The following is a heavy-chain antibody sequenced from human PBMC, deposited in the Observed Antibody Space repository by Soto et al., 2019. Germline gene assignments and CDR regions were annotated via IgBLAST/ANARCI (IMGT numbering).Heavy chain of an antibody. CDR2: ISSSSSTI. V-gene: IGHV3-48*01. D-gene: IGHD6-13*01. CDR1: GFTFSSYS. Sequence: GGSLRLSCAASGFTFSSYSMNWVRQAPGKGLEWVSYISSSSSTIYYADSVKGRFTISRDNAKNSLYLQMNSLRAEDTAVYYCARDVIAAAHPRHFDYWGQGTLVTVSS. CDR3: ARDVIAAAHPRHFDY. J-gene: IGHJ4*02.